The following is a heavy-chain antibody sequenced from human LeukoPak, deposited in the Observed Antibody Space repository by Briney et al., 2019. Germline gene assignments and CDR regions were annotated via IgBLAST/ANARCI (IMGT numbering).Heavy chain of an antibody. D-gene: IGHD1-26*01. J-gene: IGHJ4*02. CDR3: ATDLRWEHAVDY. CDR2: SMSNSDGGTT. Sequence: GGSLRLSCVVSGLGFSNVWMSWVRQTPGKGLEWLGRSMSNSDGGTTDYAAPVKGRFTISRDDSRDTLYLQMDSLKIEDTGVYYCATDLRWEHAVDYWGQGTLVTVAS. V-gene: IGHV3-15*01. CDR1: GLGFSNVW.